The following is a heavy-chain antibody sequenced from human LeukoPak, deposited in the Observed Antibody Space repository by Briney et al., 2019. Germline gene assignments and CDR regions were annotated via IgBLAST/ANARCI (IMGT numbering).Heavy chain of an antibody. J-gene: IGHJ4*02. Sequence: GGSLRLSCAASGFTFSSYGMHWDRQAPGMGLEWVAFIRYDGTNKYYADSVKGRFTISRDNSKNTLYSQMNSLRAEDTAVYYCAKGAAMVPFEYWGQGTLVTVSS. CDR2: IRYDGTNK. CDR1: GFTFSSYG. CDR3: AKGAAMVPFEY. D-gene: IGHD5-18*01. V-gene: IGHV3-30*02.